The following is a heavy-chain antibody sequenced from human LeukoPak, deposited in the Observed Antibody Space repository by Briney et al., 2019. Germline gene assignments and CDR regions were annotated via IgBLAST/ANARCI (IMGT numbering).Heavy chain of an antibody. CDR3: ARVGRYYGSGSYRFDY. Sequence: ASVKVSCKASGYTFTSYGISWVRQAPGQGLEWMGWISAYNGNTNYAQKLQGRVTMTTDTSTSTAYMELRSLRSDDTAVYYCARVGRYYGSGSYRFDYWGQGTLVTVSS. CDR1: GYTFTSYG. D-gene: IGHD3-10*01. V-gene: IGHV1-18*01. CDR2: ISAYNGNT. J-gene: IGHJ4*02.